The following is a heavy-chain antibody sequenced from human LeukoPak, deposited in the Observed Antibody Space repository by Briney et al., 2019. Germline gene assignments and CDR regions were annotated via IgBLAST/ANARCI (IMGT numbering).Heavy chain of an antibody. CDR2: IYTSGST. V-gene: IGHV4-4*07. CDR3: ARERSSGWYDRNFDY. Sequence: PSETLSLTCTVSGGSISNYYWTWIRQPAGKVLEWIGRIYTSGSTNYNPSLKSRVTISVDTSKNQFSLKLSSVTPEDTAVYYCARERSSGWYDRNFDYWGQGTLVTVSS. CDR1: GGSISNYY. D-gene: IGHD6-19*01. J-gene: IGHJ4*02.